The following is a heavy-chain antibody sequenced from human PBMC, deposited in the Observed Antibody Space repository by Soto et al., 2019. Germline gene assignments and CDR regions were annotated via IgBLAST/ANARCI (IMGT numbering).Heavy chain of an antibody. J-gene: IGHJ4*02. CDR1: GGSITNTNW. Sequence: QVQLQESGPGLVKPSGTLSLTCDVSGGSITNTNWWSWVRQSPGKGLEWIGEIYYSGTTKYNPSLKSRVTISVDQSKKQVSLNLMSVTAADTAMYYCARTNYANCGCLDSWGQGTLVTVSS. CDR3: ARTNYANCGCLDS. CDR2: IYYSGTT. V-gene: IGHV4-4*02. D-gene: IGHD2-21*01.